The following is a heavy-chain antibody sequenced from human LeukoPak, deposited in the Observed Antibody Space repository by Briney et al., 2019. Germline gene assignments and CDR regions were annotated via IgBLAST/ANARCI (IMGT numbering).Heavy chain of an antibody. CDR3: ARGIYDFWSGYSKPNYYYYMDV. D-gene: IGHD3-3*01. Sequence: PSETLSLTCAVYGGSFSGYYWGWIRQPPGKGLEWIGEINHSGSTNYNPSLKSRVTISVDTSKNQFSLKLSSVAAADTAVYYCARGIYDFWSGYSKPNYYYYMDVWGKGTTVTVSS. CDR2: INHSGST. J-gene: IGHJ6*03. CDR1: GGSFSGYY. V-gene: IGHV4-34*01.